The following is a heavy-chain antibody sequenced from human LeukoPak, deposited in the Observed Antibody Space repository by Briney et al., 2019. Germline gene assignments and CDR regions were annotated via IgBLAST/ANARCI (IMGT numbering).Heavy chain of an antibody. Sequence: SVKVSCKASGFTFTSSVVQWVRQARGQRLEWIGWIVVGSGNTNYAQKFQERVTITRDMSTSTAYMELSSLRSEDTAVYYCAADLAGSGSYYHFDYWGQGTLVTVSS. CDR2: IVVGSGNT. V-gene: IGHV1-58*01. D-gene: IGHD3-10*01. J-gene: IGHJ4*02. CDR1: GFTFTSSV. CDR3: AADLAGSGSYYHFDY.